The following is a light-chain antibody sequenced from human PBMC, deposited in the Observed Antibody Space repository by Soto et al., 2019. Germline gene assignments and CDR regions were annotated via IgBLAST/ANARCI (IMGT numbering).Light chain of an antibody. Sequence: EIVLTQSPGTLSLSPGERATLSCRASQSVSSRYLAWYQQKPGQAPRLLMYGASNRATDIPDMFSGSGAGTDSTLTISRLEPEDFTVYFCQQYGSSPPFTFGQGTKVEIK. V-gene: IGKV3-20*01. CDR2: GAS. J-gene: IGKJ2*01. CDR1: QSVSSRY. CDR3: QQYGSSPPFT.